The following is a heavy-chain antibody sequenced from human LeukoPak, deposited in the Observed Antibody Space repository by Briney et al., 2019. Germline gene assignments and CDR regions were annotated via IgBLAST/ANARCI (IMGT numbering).Heavy chain of an antibody. CDR1: GYTFTGFY. J-gene: IGHJ4*02. CDR2: INPKDGAT. CDR3: ARPTHQLTVTTAIDY. V-gene: IGHV1-2*02. Sequence: GASVKVSCKPSGYTFTGFYLHWVRQAPGQGLQWMGWINPKDGATKYSQSFRGRVTMTRDTSIDTAYMELSSLTSDDTAIYYCARPTHQLTVTTAIDYWGQGTLVTVSS. D-gene: IGHD4-17*01.